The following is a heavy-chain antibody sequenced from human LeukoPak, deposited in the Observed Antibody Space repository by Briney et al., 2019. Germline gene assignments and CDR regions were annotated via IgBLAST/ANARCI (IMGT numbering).Heavy chain of an antibody. Sequence: PGGSLRLSCAASGFTFSDHYMDWVRQAPGKGLEWVSSICGSGGSTYYADSVKGRFTISRDNSKNTLYLQMSSLRAEDTAVYYCAKGSGGSCYSGSDYWGQGTLVTVSS. V-gene: IGHV3-23*01. CDR3: AKGSGGSCYSGSDY. J-gene: IGHJ4*02. CDR2: ICGSGGST. CDR1: GFTFSDHY. D-gene: IGHD2-15*01.